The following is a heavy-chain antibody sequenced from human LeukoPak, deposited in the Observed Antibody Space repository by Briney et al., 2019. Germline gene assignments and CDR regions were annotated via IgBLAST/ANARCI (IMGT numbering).Heavy chain of an antibody. J-gene: IGHJ4*02. CDR2: ISSSSSTI. Sequence: LSLTCTVSGGSISSSSYYWGWIRQPPGKGLEWVSYISSSSSTIYYADSVKGRFTISRDNAKNSLYLQMNSLRAEDTAVYYCAREGADYYYDSSAELDYWGQGTLVTVSS. D-gene: IGHD3-22*01. CDR3: AREGADYYYDSSAELDY. V-gene: IGHV3-11*04. CDR1: GGSISSSSYY.